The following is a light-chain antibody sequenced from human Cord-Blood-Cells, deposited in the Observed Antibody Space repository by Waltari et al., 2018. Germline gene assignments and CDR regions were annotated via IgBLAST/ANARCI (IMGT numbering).Light chain of an antibody. V-gene: IGKV1-8*01. CDR2: AAS. Sequence: AIRMTQSPSSFSASTGDRVTITCRPSQGISSYLAWYQQKPGKSPKLLIYAASTLQSGVPSRFSGKGSGTEFTLTISCQQSEDFATYYCQQYYSYPWTFGQGTKVEIK. CDR1: QGISSY. J-gene: IGKJ1*01. CDR3: QQYYSYPWT.